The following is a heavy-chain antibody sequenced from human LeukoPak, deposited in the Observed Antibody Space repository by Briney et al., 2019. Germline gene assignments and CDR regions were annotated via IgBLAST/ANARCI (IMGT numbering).Heavy chain of an antibody. Sequence: SETLSLICTVSGYSINSGYYWGWIRQPPGKGLEWIGSIHHSGSTYYNPSLQSRVTISVDTSKSQFSLKLSSVTAADTAVYYCARDLGSGYPGYWGQGTLVTVSS. J-gene: IGHJ4*02. V-gene: IGHV4-38-2*02. CDR2: IHHSGST. D-gene: IGHD3-22*01. CDR1: GYSINSGYY. CDR3: ARDLGSGYPGY.